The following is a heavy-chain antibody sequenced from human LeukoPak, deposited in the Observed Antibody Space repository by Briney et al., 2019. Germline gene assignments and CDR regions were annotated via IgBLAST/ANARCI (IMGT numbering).Heavy chain of an antibody. CDR1: GGSIRSTSYY. D-gene: IGHD3-10*01. V-gene: IGHV4-39*07. CDR2: IYYSGST. Sequence: SETLSLTCTVSGGSIRSTSYYWGWIRQPPGKGLEWIGSIYYSGSTYYNPSLKSRVTISVDTSKNQFSLKLSSVTAADTAVYYCAKGGGSGSVPRYYSYYMDVWGKGTTVTISS. J-gene: IGHJ6*03. CDR3: AKGGGSGSVPRYYSYYMDV.